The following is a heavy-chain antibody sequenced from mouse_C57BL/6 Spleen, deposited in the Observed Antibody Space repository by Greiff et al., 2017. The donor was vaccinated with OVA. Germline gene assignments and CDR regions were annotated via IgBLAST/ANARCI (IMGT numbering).Heavy chain of an antibody. CDR2: ISGGGGNT. CDR3: ARHGDYGNFDY. CDR1: GFTFSSYT. V-gene: IGHV5-9*01. J-gene: IGHJ2*01. Sequence: EVKLMESGGGLVKPGGSLKLSCAASGFTFSSYTMSWVRQTPEKRLEWVATISGGGGNTYYPDSVKGRFTISRDNAKNTLYLQMRSLRSEDTALYYCARHGDYGNFDYWGQGTTLTVSS. D-gene: IGHD2-1*01.